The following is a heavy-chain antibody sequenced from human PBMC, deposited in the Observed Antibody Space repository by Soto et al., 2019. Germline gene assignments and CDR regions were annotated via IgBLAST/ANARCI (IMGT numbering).Heavy chain of an antibody. V-gene: IGHV3-30-3*01. CDR2: ISYVGSNK. CDR1: GFTFSSYA. Sequence: LRLSCAASGFTFSSYAMHYVRHAAGKGLERVAVISYVGSNKYYADAVKGRITISSYKFKNTLYMQMNSLRADDTAVYSYVRNTYYDILSGYLSSFDCWGQGTLVAVS. D-gene: IGHD3-9*01. CDR3: VRNTYYDILSGYLSSFDC. J-gene: IGHJ4*02.